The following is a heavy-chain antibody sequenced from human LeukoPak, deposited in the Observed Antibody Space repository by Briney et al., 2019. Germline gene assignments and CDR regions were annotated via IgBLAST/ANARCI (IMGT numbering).Heavy chain of an antibody. CDR3: ARIFLTYSGYDLNFFDS. D-gene: IGHD5-12*01. V-gene: IGHV3-21*01. Sequence: GGSLRLSCAASGFTFSNYAMNWVRQAPGKGLEWVSSITSLGTYTYYADSVKGRFTISRDNANNSLYLQMNSLRGGDTAVYYCARIFLTYSGYDLNFFDSWGQGALVTVSP. CDR2: ITSLGTYT. CDR1: GFTFSNYA. J-gene: IGHJ4*02.